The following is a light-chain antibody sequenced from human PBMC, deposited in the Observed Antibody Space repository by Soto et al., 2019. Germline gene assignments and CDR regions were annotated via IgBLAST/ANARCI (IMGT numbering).Light chain of an antibody. Sequence: ETVLTQSPGTLSLSPGERATLSCRASQTIRSNYLAWYRQTPGQAPRLLIYGASNRATGIADRFSGSGSGTDFNLIISRLEPEDFALYYCQQYGSSPWTFGQGTKGEIK. CDR1: QTIRSNY. CDR3: QQYGSSPWT. CDR2: GAS. J-gene: IGKJ1*01. V-gene: IGKV3-20*01.